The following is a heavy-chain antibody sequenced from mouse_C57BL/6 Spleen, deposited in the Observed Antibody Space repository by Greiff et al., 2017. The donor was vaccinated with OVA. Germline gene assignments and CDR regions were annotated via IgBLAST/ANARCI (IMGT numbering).Heavy chain of an antibody. CDR1: GFTFTDYS. J-gene: IGHJ2*01. D-gene: IGHD1-1*01. CDR2: IRNKANGYTT. CDR3: ARPNYYGIDY. V-gene: IGHV7-3*01. Sequence: EVKLVESGGGLVQPGGSLSLSCAASGFTFTDYSMSWVRQPPGKALEWLGFIRNKANGYTTEYSASVKGRFTISRDNAQSIFYLQMNALRAEDSATYYCARPNYYGIDYWGQGTTLTVSS.